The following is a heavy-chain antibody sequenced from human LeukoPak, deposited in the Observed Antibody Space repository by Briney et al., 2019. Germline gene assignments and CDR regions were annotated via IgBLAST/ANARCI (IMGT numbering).Heavy chain of an antibody. J-gene: IGHJ4*02. Sequence: PSETLSLTCAVYGGSFSGYYWSWIRQPPGKGLEWIGEINHSGSTNYNPSLKSRVTISVDTSKNQFSLKLSSVTAADTAVYYCARVRTYSSGWFIDYWGQGTLVTVSS. V-gene: IGHV4-34*01. CDR1: GGSFSGYY. CDR3: ARVRTYSSGWFIDY. CDR2: INHSGST. D-gene: IGHD6-19*01.